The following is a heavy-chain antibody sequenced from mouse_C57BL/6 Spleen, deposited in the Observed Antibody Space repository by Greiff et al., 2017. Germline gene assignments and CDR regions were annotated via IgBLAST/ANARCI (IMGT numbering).Heavy chain of an antibody. CDR1: GYSFTGYY. V-gene: IGHV1-42*01. CDR3: AREDYGSSYDDAKDY. J-gene: IGHJ4*01. D-gene: IGHD1-1*01. CDR2: INPSTGGT. Sequence: EVQLQQSGPELVKPGASVKISCKASGYSFTGYYMNWVKQSPEKSLEWIGEINPSTGGTTYNQKFKAKATLTVDKSSSTAYMQLKSLTSEDSAVXYGAREDYGSSYDDAKDYRGQGTSVTVSS.